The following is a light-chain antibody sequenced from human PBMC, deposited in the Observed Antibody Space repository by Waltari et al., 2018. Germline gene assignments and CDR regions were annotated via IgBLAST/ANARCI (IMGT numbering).Light chain of an antibody. CDR1: QSISSD. V-gene: IGKV3-11*01. Sequence: IVLTQSPAPLSLSPGERATSPCRASQSISSDLAWYQQKPGQAPRLLIYDTSNIATGIPSRFSGSGSGTDFTLTISSLEPEDFAVYYCQQGSNWPVTFGQGTRLEIK. CDR2: DTS. J-gene: IGKJ5*01. CDR3: QQGSNWPVT.